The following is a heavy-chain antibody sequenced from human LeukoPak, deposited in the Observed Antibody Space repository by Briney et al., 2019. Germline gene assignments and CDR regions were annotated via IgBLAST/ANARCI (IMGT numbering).Heavy chain of an antibody. Sequence: GGSLRLSCAASGFTFSTYWMTWVRQAPGKGLEWVANVNQDGGEKHYVDSVKGRFTISTDNAKNSLYLQMNSLRADDTAVYYCAKDLQLIMLGYFDYWGQGTLVTVSS. J-gene: IGHJ4*02. D-gene: IGHD2-8*01. CDR1: GFTFSTYW. CDR2: VNQDGGEK. V-gene: IGHV3-7*01. CDR3: AKDLQLIMLGYFDY.